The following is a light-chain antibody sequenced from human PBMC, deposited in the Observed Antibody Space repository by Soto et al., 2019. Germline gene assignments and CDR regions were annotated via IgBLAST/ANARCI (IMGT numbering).Light chain of an antibody. CDR1: QSVSSY. J-gene: IGKJ3*01. CDR2: DAS. V-gene: IGKV3-11*01. CDR3: QQRSKWPPFT. Sequence: EIVLTQSPATLSLSPGERATLSCRASQSVSSYLAWYQQKPGQAPRLLIYDASNRATGIPARFSGSVSGTDFTLTISGLEPEDCAVYYCQQRSKWPPFTFGPGTKVDIK.